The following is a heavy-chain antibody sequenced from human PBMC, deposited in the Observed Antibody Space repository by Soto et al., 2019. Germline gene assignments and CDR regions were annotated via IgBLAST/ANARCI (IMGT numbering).Heavy chain of an antibody. D-gene: IGHD6-19*01. J-gene: IGHJ6*02. CDR2: IYYSGST. CDR3: ARDVVLAGHSYYGMDV. Sequence: QVQLQESGPGLVKPSQTLSLTCTVSGGSISSGGYYWSWIRQHPGKGLEWIGYIYYSGSTYYNPSLSRGVTRSVDTSKNKFTLKLSSVTAADTAVYYCARDVVLAGHSYYGMDVWGQGTTVTVSS. CDR1: GGSISSGGYY. V-gene: IGHV4-31*03.